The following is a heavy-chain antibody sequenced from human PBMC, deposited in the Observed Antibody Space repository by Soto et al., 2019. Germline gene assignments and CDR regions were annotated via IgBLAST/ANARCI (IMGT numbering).Heavy chain of an antibody. D-gene: IGHD1-7*01. Sequence: QIQLVQSGGEVKKPGASVNVSCKASGYTFTNYGIGWVRQAPGQGLEWMGWISTYNVNTIYAQNFQDRVTMTTDTSTSTAYMEMKSLTSDDTAVYYCARLPGELHLLDAFDVWGQGTMLTVSS. CDR2: ISTYNVNT. J-gene: IGHJ3*01. CDR3: ARLPGELHLLDAFDV. CDR1: GYTFTNYG. V-gene: IGHV1-18*01.